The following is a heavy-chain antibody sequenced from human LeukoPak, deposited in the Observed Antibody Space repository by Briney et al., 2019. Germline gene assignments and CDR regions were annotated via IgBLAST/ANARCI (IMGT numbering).Heavy chain of an antibody. Sequence: SETLSLTCTVSSGSISSYYWSWIRQPPGKGLEWIGYIYYSGSTNYNPSLKSRVTISVDTSKNQFSLKLSSVTAADTAVYYCASLKWGAFAFHIWGQGTMVTVSS. CDR1: SGSISSYY. J-gene: IGHJ3*02. CDR2: IYYSGST. CDR3: ASLKWGAFAFHI. V-gene: IGHV4-59*08. D-gene: IGHD1-26*01.